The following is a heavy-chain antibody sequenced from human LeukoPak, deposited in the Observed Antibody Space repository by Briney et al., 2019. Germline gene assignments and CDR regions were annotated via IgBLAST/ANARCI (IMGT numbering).Heavy chain of an antibody. Sequence: PGGSLRLSCAASGFTFSSYGMNWVRQARGKGLEWVAIIRYDGTNKYYADTVKGRLTISRGNSKNTVYLQMNSLRAEDTAVYYCARDVRWLRFVFDHWGQGIPVTVSS. J-gene: IGHJ4*02. D-gene: IGHD5-12*01. CDR1: GFTFSSYG. CDR3: ARDVRWLRFVFDH. CDR2: IRYDGTNK. V-gene: IGHV3-30*02.